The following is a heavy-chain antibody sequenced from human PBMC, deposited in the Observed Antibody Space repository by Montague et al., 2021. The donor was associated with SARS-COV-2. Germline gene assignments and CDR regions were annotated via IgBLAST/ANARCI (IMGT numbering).Heavy chain of an antibody. CDR2: INHSGTT. J-gene: IGHJ3*01. CDR3: ARVPDYDVLTGHSADGLDA. V-gene: IGHV4-34*01. D-gene: IGHD3-9*01. CDR1: GGSFSGYC. Sequence: SETLSLTCAVSGGSFSGYCWTWIRQPPGKGLEWIGEINHSGTTNFSPSLKRRVTISIDTSKNQFSLKLHSVTAADTALYFCARVPDYDVLTGHSADGLDAWGQGTMVAV.